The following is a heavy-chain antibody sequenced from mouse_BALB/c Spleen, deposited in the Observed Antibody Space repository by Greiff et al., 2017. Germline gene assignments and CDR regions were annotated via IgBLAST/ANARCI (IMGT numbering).Heavy chain of an antibody. CDR3: ARDLYYGSRWYFDY. V-gene: IGHV5-17*02. CDR2: ISSGSSTI. D-gene: IGHD1-1*01. J-gene: IGHJ2*01. CDR1: GFTFSSFG. Sequence: VESGGGLVQPGGSRKLSCAASGFTFSSFGMHWVRQAPEKGLEWVAYISSGSSTIYYADTVKGRFTISRDNPKNTLFLQMTSLRSEDTAMYYCARDLYYGSRWYFDYWGQGTTLTVSS.